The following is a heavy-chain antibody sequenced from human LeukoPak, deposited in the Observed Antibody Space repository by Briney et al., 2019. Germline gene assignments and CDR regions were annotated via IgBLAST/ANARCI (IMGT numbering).Heavy chain of an antibody. V-gene: IGHV5-51*01. J-gene: IGHJ4*02. CDR3: ARVYYGSGSYYATGHYFDY. CDR1: GYSFTSYW. D-gene: IGHD3-10*01. Sequence: KPGESLKISCQGSGYSFTSYWIGWVRQMPGKGLEWMGIIYAGDSDTRYSPSFQGQVTISADKSISTAYLQWSSLKASDTAMYYCARVYYGSGSYYATGHYFDYWGQGTLVTVSS. CDR2: IYAGDSDT.